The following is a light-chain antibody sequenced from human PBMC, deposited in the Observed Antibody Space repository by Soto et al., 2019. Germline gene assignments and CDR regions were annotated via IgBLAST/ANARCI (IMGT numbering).Light chain of an antibody. CDR2: GAS. V-gene: IGKV3-20*01. Sequence: EIVLTQSPGTLSLSPGERATLSCRASQSVRSSYLAWFQQKPGQAPRLLIYGASSRATGIPDRFSGSESGTDFTLTISRLEPEDFAVYYCQQYGSTPQTLGQGTKLEIK. J-gene: IGKJ2*01. CDR3: QQYGSTPQT. CDR1: QSVRSSY.